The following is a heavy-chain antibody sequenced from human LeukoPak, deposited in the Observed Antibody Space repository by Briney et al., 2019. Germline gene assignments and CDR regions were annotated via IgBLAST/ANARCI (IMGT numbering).Heavy chain of an antibody. Sequence: PGGSLRLSCAASGFTFSSYEMNWVRQAPGKGLEWISTISGSGSDTNYADSVRGRLIISRDNSKNTLFLQMNSLRAEDTAVYYCAKANVKYCSGGSCFDAFDIWGQGTMVTVSS. J-gene: IGHJ3*02. D-gene: IGHD2-15*01. CDR3: AKANVKYCSGGSCFDAFDI. CDR2: ISGSGSDT. V-gene: IGHV3-23*01. CDR1: GFTFSSYE.